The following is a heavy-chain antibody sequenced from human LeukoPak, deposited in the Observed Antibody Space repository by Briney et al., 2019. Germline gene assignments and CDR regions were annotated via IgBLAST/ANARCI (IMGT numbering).Heavy chain of an antibody. J-gene: IGHJ3*02. CDR3: ARGFGGSGSYYNGWFAFDI. CDR1: GYTFTSYD. CDR2: INPNSGGT. V-gene: IGHV1-2*02. D-gene: IGHD3-10*01. Sequence: ASVKVSCKASGYTFTSYDINWVRQAPGQGLEWMGWINPNSGGTNYAQKFQGRVTMTRDTSISTAYMELSRLRSDDTAVYYCARGFGGSGSYYNGWFAFDIWGQGTMVTVSS.